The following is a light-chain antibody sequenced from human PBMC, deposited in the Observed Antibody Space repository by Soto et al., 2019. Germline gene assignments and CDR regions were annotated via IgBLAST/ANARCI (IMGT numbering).Light chain of an antibody. J-gene: IGKJ4*01. V-gene: IGKV3-20*01. Sequence: EIVLTQSPGTLSLSPGETATLSCRASQTIGRNYLAWYQQKPGQAPRLLIFGTSTRATGIPDRFSGSGSGTDFTLSISRLEPEDFAVYYCQQYANSPLLTFGGGNKVEIK. CDR2: GTS. CDR1: QTIGRNY. CDR3: QQYANSPLLT.